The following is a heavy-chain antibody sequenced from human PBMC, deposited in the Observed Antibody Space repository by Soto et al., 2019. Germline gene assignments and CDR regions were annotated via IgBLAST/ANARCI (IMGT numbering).Heavy chain of an antibody. CDR1: GYTFVTYY. Sequence: QVQLVQSGGEVQKPGASVKVSCKTSGYTFVTYYISWLRQAPGQGIEWVGWISPHNGKTNYIQSLQGRVTLTADTSTSTAYLELRSLQSNDPAVYFCASYSSNYFVYWGQGTLVTVSS. V-gene: IGHV1-18*01. D-gene: IGHD2-21*01. CDR3: ASYSSNYFVY. J-gene: IGHJ4*02. CDR2: ISPHNGKT.